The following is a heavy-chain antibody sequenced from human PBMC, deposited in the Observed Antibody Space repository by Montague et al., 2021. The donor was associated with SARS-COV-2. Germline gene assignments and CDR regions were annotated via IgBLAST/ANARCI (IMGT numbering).Heavy chain of an antibody. Sequence: QSVAEVKTPGGSLRISCKGSGYSFTSYWISWVRQMPGKGLEWMGRIDPSDSYTNYSPSFQGHVTISADKSISTAYLQWSSLKASDTAMYCCARRAGSSFIDNWFDPWGQGTLVTVSS. CDR1: GYSFTSYW. V-gene: IGHV5-10-1*01. CDR3: ARRAGSSFIDNWFDP. CDR2: IDPSDSYT. J-gene: IGHJ5*02. D-gene: IGHD6-13*01.